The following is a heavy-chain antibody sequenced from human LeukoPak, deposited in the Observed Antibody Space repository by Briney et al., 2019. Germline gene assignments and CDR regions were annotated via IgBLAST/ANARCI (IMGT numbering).Heavy chain of an antibody. CDR1: GYSISSGYY. Sequence: SETLSLTCTVSGYSISSGYYWGWIRQPPGKGLEWIGSIYHSGSTYYNPPLKSRVTISVDTSKNQFSLKLSSVTAADTAVYYCARWGPMVRGGFDYWGQGTLVTVPS. V-gene: IGHV4-38-2*02. CDR3: ARWGPMVRGGFDY. J-gene: IGHJ4*02. D-gene: IGHD3-10*01. CDR2: IYHSGST.